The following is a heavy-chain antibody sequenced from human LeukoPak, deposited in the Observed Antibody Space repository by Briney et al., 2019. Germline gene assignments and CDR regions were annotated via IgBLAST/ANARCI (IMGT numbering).Heavy chain of an antibody. Sequence: PSETLSLTCTVSGGSISSYYWSWIRQPPGKGLEWIGHIYYSGTTNYNPSLKSRVIISVDTSKNQLSLRLSSVTAADTAVYYCARGYYMDVWGKGTTVTVSS. CDR1: GGSISSYY. CDR2: IYYSGTT. J-gene: IGHJ6*03. CDR3: ARGYYMDV. V-gene: IGHV4-59*01.